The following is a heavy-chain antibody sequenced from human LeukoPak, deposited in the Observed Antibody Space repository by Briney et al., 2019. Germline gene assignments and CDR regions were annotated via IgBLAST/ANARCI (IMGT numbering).Heavy chain of an antibody. V-gene: IGHV1-18*01. D-gene: IGHD5-12*01. J-gene: IGHJ4*02. CDR3: ATDPHRRGLRLSY. CDR2: ISAYNGNT. Sequence: ASVKVSCKASGYTFTSYGISWVRQAPGQGLEWMGWISAYNGNTNYAQKLQGRVTMTEDTSTDTAYMELSSLRSEDTAVYYCATDPHRRGLRLSYWGQGTLVTVSS. CDR1: GYTFTSYG.